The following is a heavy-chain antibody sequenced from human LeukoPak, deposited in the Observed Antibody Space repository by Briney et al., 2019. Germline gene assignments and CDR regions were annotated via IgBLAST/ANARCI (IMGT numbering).Heavy chain of an antibody. V-gene: IGHV3-30*18. CDR1: GFTFSSSG. CDR3: AKDNGDIVVVPAAWTFDY. Sequence: GGSLRLSCAASGFTFSSSGMHWVRQAPGKGLEWVAVISNDEISTYYADSVQGRFTISRDNSKNTLSLQMNSLRPEDTAVYYCAKDNGDIVVVPAAWTFDYWGQGTLVTVSS. D-gene: IGHD2-2*01. CDR2: ISNDEIST. J-gene: IGHJ4*02.